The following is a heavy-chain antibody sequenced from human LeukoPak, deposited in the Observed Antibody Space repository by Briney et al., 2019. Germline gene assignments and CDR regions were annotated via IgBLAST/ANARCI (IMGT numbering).Heavy chain of an antibody. J-gene: IGHJ3*02. Sequence: LGGSLRLSCSASGFTFSNYEMNWVRQAPGKGLEWVSYISSSGYTIYYADSVKGRFTISRDNAKNSLYLQMNSLRAEDTAVYYCARDHIAVAGPDAFDIWGQGTLVTVSS. V-gene: IGHV3-48*03. CDR2: ISSSGYTI. D-gene: IGHD6-19*01. CDR3: ARDHIAVAGPDAFDI. CDR1: GFTFSNYE.